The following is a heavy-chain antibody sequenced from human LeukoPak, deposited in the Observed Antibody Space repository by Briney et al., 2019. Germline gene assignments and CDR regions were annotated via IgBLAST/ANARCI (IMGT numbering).Heavy chain of an antibody. CDR2: INPNSGGT. CDR1: GYTFTGYY. V-gene: IGHV1-2*02. CDR3: ARDLGDGYYFDY. J-gene: IGHJ4*02. Sequence: ASVNVSCKASGYTFTGYYMHWVRQAPGQGLEWMGWINPNSGGTNYAQKFQGRVTMTRDTSISTAYMELSRLRSDDTAVYYCARDLGDGYYFDYWGQGTLVTVSS. D-gene: IGHD5-24*01.